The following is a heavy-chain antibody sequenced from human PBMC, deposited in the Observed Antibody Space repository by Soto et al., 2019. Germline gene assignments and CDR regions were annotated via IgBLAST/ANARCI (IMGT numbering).Heavy chain of an antibody. D-gene: IGHD3-16*01. CDR3: ARAYSYASYYYPMDV. Sequence: QVQLVQSGAEVKVPGSSVKVSCKTSGGTFNKYAITWVRQAPGQGLEWMGGIIPIFGSANHAQKFQGRVRITADESTSTTYMELSSLRSEDTAVYSCARAYSYASYYYPMDVWGQGTTVTVSS. J-gene: IGHJ6*02. CDR2: IIPIFGSA. V-gene: IGHV1-69*12. CDR1: GGTFNKYA.